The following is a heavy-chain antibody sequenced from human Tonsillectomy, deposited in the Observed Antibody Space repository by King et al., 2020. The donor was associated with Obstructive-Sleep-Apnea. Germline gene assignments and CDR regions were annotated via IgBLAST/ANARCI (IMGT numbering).Heavy chain of an antibody. CDR3: ARHANEVAAADV. J-gene: IGHJ6*02. V-gene: IGHV5-10-1*01. CDR2: IDPRDSHT. CDR1: GYSFTTYW. D-gene: IGHD2-15*01. Sequence: EVQLVESGVEVKKAGESLRISCPASGYSFTTYWITWVRQVPGKGLEWMGRIDPRDSHTNYGPSFQGHVAISVDKSIGTAYVQWSSLKASDTAMYYCARHANEVAAADVWGQGTTVIVS.